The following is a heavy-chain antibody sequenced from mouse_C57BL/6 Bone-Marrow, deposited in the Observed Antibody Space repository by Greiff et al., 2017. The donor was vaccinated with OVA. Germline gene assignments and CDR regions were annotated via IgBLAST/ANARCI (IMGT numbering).Heavy chain of an antibody. Sequence: VKLQQPGAELVRPGSSVKLSCKASGYTFTSYWMDWVKQRPGQGLEWIGNIYPSDSETHYNQKFKDKATLTVDKSSSTAYMQLSSLTSEDSAVYYCARRRQRVDYWGQGTTLTVSS. J-gene: IGHJ2*01. V-gene: IGHV1-61*01. CDR1: GYTFTSYW. D-gene: IGHD6-1*01. CDR2: IYPSDSET. CDR3: ARRRQRVDY.